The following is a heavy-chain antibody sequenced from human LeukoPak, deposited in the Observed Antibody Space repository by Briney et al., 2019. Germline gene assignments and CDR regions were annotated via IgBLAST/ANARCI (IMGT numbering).Heavy chain of an antibody. CDR3: AKGATRWLQPTIDY. J-gene: IGHJ4*02. V-gene: IGHV3-9*01. CDR1: GFTFDDYA. Sequence: GGSLRLSCAASGFTFDDYAMHWVRQAPGKGLEWVSGISWNSGSIGYADSVKGQFTISRDNAKNSLYLQMNSLRAEDTALYYCAKGATRWLQPTIDYWGQGTLVAVSS. CDR2: ISWNSGSI. D-gene: IGHD5-24*01.